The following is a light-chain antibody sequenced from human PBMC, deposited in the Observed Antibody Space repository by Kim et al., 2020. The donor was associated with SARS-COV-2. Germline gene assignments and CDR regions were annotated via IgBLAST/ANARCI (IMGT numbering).Light chain of an antibody. CDR3: VLYMRSDFWV. CDR1: SGSVSTSYY. V-gene: IGLV8-61*01. CDR2: TTN. Sequence: QTVVTQEPSFSVSPGGTVTLTCGLSSGSVSTSYYPSWYRQTPRQAPRTLIYTTNTRASGVPDRFSGSILDNKAALTITGAQADDESDYYCVLYMRSDFWVFGGGTQLTVL. J-gene: IGLJ3*02.